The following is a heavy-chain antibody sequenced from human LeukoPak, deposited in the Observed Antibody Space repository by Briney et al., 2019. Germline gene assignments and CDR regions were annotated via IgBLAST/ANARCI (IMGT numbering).Heavy chain of an antibody. Sequence: ASVKVSCKASGYTFTSYGISWVRQAPGQGLEWMGWISAYNGNTNYAQKLQGRVTMTTDTSTSTAYMELRSLRSDDTAVYYCARDSSSSSWYPNWFDPWGQGTLVTVSS. J-gene: IGHJ5*02. CDR2: ISAYNGNT. CDR3: ARDSSSSSWYPNWFDP. V-gene: IGHV1-18*01. CDR1: GYTFTSYG. D-gene: IGHD6-13*01.